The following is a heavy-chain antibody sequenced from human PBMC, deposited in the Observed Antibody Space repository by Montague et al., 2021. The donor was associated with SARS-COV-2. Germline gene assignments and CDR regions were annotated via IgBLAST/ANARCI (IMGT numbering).Heavy chain of an antibody. V-gene: IGHV4-39*01. CDR2: IYYSGST. CDR3: VSLWKYGSGRHYAPWDYSNYGFDV. J-gene: IGHJ6*02. D-gene: IGHD3-10*01. CDR1: GGSITSSSYY. Sequence: SETLSLTCSVSGGSITSSSYYWGWIRQSPDKGLEWIGNIYYSGSTYYNPSLKSRVTISVDTSKYQFSLKLSSVTAADTAVYYCVSLWKYGSGRHYAPWDYSNYGFDVWGQGTTVTVSS.